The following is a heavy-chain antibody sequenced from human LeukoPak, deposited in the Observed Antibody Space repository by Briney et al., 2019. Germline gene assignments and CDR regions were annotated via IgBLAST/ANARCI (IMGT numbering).Heavy chain of an antibody. CDR3: AKVPTPQWFGELLPTDY. CDR2: ISSDGSNT. V-gene: IGHV3-30*04. Sequence: PGGSLRLSCAASGFTLSTYAIHWVRQPPGKGLEWVTVISSDGSNTYYADSVKGRFTVSRDNSKDTVYLQMNSLRAEDTAVYYCAKVPTPQWFGELLPTDYWGQGTLVTVSS. J-gene: IGHJ4*02. CDR1: GFTLSTYA. D-gene: IGHD3-10*01.